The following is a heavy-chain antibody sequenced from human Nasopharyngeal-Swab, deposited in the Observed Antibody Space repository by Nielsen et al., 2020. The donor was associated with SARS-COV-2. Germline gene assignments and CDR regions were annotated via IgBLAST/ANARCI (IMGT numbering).Heavy chain of an antibody. D-gene: IGHD1-26*01. CDR3: ARDLGGPFDP. Sequence: GESLKISCAASGFTFSSYAMHWVRQAPGKGLEWVAVISYDGSNKYYADSVKGRFTISRDNSKNTLYLQMNSPRAEDTAVYYCARDLGGPFDPWGQGTLVTGSS. CDR2: ISYDGSNK. J-gene: IGHJ5*02. V-gene: IGHV3-30-3*01. CDR1: GFTFSSYA.